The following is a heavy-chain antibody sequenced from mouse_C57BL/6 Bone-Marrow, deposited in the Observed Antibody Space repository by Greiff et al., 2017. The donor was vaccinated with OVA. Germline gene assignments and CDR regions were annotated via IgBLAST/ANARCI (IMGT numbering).Heavy chain of an antibody. J-gene: IGHJ4*01. Sequence: KLSCKATGYTFTGYWIEWVKQRPGHGLEWIGEILPGSGSTNYNEKFKGKATFTADTSSNTAYMQLSSLTTEDSAIYYCARDDYDGGDYYYAMDYWGQGTSVTVSS. CDR3: ARDDYDGGDYYYAMDY. D-gene: IGHD2-4*01. V-gene: IGHV1-9*01. CDR1: GYTFTGYW. CDR2: ILPGSGST.